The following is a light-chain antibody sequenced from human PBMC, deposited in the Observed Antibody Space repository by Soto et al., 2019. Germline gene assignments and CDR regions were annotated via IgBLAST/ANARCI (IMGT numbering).Light chain of an antibody. CDR2: SNN. J-gene: IGLJ3*02. Sequence: QSVLTQPPSASGTPGQRVTISCSGSSYNIGSNTVNWYQQLPGTAPKLLIYSNNQRPSGVPDRFSGSRSGTSASLAISGLQSEDEGDYYCAAWDDSLNGRGVFGGGTKLTVL. V-gene: IGLV1-44*01. CDR3: AAWDDSLNGRGV. CDR1: SYNIGSNT.